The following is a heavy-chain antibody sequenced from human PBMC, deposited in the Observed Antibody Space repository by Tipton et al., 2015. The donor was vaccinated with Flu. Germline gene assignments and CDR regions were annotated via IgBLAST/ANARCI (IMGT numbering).Heavy chain of an antibody. CDR2: IWYDGSNK. V-gene: IGHV3-33*01. J-gene: IGHJ5*02. D-gene: IGHD5-24*01. CDR1: GFTFSSYG. Sequence: SGFTFSSYGMHWVRQAPGKGLEWVAVIWYDGSNKYYADSVKGRFTISRDNSKNTLYLQMNSLRAEDTAVYYCARDTAEMGFDPWGQGTLVTVSS. CDR3: ARDTAEMGFDP.